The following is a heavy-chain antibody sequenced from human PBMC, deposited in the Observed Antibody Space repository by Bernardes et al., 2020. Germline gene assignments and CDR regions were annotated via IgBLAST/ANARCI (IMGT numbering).Heavy chain of an antibody. J-gene: IGHJ4*02. CDR1: GFTFDDYT. CDR3: AKDIGGYDSAAGFDY. D-gene: IGHD5-12*01. CDR2: ISWDGGST. V-gene: IGHV3-43*01. Sequence: GGSLRLSCAASGFTFDDYTMHWVRQAPGKGLEWVSLISWDGGSTYYADSVKGRFTISRDNSKNSLYLQMNSLRTEDTALYYCAKDIGGYDSAAGFDYWGQGTLVTVSS.